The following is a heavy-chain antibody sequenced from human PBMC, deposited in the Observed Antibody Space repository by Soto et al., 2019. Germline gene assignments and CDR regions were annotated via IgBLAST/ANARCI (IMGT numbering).Heavy chain of an antibody. CDR2: ISGSGGST. CDR1: GFTFSSYA. J-gene: IGHJ4*02. D-gene: IGHD3-10*01. Sequence: GGSLRLSCAASGFTFSSYAMSWVRQAPGKGLEWVSAISGSGGSTYYADSVKGRFTISRDNSKNTLYLQMNSLRAEDTAVYYCAKALLIGRYYYGQPAPADYWGQGTLVTVSS. CDR3: AKALLIGRYYYGQPAPADY. V-gene: IGHV3-23*01.